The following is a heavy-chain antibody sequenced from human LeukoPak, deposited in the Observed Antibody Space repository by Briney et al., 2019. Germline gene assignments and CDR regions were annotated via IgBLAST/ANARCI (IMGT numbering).Heavy chain of an antibody. CDR2: ISYDGSNK. J-gene: IGHJ3*02. V-gene: IGHV3-30*04. D-gene: IGHD5-18*01. CDR3: ARVKIQLWLGPDAFDI. Sequence: GGSLRLSCAASGFTFSSYAMHWVRQAPGKGLEWVAVISYDGSNKYYADSVKGRFTISRDNSKNTLHLQMNSLRAEDTAVYYCARVKIQLWLGPDAFDIWGQGTMVTVSS. CDR1: GFTFSSYA.